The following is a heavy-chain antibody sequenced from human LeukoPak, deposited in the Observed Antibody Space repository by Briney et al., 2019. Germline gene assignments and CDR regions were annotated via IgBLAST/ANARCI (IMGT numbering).Heavy chain of an antibody. J-gene: IGHJ4*02. D-gene: IGHD1-20*01. CDR3: ARDSPDLWAGRGITGSLDY. Sequence: ASVKVSCKASGYTFTSYYMHWVRQAPGQGLEWMGWINPNSGGTNYAQKFQGRVTMTRDTSISTAYMELSRLRSDDTAVYYCARDSPDLWAGRGITGSLDYWGQGTLVTVSS. CDR2: INPNSGGT. V-gene: IGHV1-2*02. CDR1: GYTFTSYY.